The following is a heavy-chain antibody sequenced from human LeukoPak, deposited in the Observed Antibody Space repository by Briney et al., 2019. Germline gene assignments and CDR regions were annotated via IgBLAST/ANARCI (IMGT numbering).Heavy chain of an antibody. J-gene: IGHJ4*02. CDR1: GYTFTSYA. Sequence: ASVKVSCKASGYTFTSYAMHWVRQAPGQRLEWMGWINAGNGNTKYSQKFQGRVTITRDTSASTAYMELSSLRSGDTAVYYCARDGDYGDYYFDYWGQGTLVTVSS. V-gene: IGHV1-3*01. CDR2: INAGNGNT. CDR3: ARDGDYGDYYFDY. D-gene: IGHD4-17*01.